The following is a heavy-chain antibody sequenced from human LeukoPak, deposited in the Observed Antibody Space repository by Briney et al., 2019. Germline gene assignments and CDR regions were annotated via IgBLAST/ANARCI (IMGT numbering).Heavy chain of an antibody. D-gene: IGHD6-19*01. J-gene: IGHJ4*02. V-gene: IGHV3-30-3*01. CDR2: ISYDGSNK. CDR1: GFTFSSSA. Sequence: GGSLRLSCAASGFTFSSSAMHWVRRAPDKGLEWVAVISYDGSNKYYADSVKGRFTISRDNSKNTLYLQMNSLRADDTAVYYCARDRDSSGWYEGFDYWGQGTLVTVSS. CDR3: ARDRDSSGWYEGFDY.